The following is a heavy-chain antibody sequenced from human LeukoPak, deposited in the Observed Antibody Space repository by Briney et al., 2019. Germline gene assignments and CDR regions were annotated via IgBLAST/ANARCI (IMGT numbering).Heavy chain of an antibody. CDR2: TDGSGGDT. Sequence: GGSLRLSCAASGFTFSSYAMTWVRQAPGKGLEWVSTTDGSGGDTYCADSMKGRFTISRDNSKNILYLQMNSLRAEDTALYYCAKETLTTVVPGDPWGQGTLVTVSS. CDR1: GFTFSSYA. V-gene: IGHV3-23*01. CDR3: AKETLTTVVPGDP. D-gene: IGHD4-23*01. J-gene: IGHJ5*02.